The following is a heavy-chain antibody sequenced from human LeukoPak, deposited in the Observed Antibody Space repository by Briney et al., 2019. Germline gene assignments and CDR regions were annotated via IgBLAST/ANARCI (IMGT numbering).Heavy chain of an antibody. D-gene: IGHD6-19*01. J-gene: IGHJ3*02. CDR2: IYHSGST. CDR3: ARDWSSGWYARAFDI. Sequence: SETLSLTCAVSGGSISGSNWWSWVRQPPGKGLEWIGEIYHSGSTNYNPSLKSRVTISVDKSKNQFSLKLSSVTAADTAVYYCARDWSSGWYARAFDIWGQGTMVTVSS. V-gene: IGHV4-4*02. CDR1: GGSISGSNW.